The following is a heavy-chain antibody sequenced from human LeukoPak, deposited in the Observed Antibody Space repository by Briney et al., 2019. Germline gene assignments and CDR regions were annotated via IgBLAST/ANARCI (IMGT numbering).Heavy chain of an antibody. D-gene: IGHD3-3*01. CDR2: TSGSGGST. Sequence: GGSLRLSCAASGFTFSSYAMSWVRQAPGKGLEWVSATSGSGGSTYYADSVKGRFTISRDNSKNTLYLQMNSLRAEDTAVYYCARGMRFLEWLLLPWFDPWGQGTLVTVSS. V-gene: IGHV3-23*01. CDR3: ARGMRFLEWLLLPWFDP. J-gene: IGHJ5*02. CDR1: GFTFSSYA.